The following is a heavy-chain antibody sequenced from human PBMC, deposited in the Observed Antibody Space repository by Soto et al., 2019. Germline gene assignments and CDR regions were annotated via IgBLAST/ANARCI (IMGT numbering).Heavy chain of an antibody. CDR1: GFTVRSNY. CDR2: IYSGGDT. J-gene: IGHJ3*01. Sequence: EVQLVESGGGLIQPGGSLRLSCVASGFTVRSNYMSWVRQAPGKGPEWVSLIYSGGDTYYADSVRGRFSVSRDNSKNTLYPQLNSRRAEDTAVYYCASGVGWLVHALDVWGQGTMVAVSS. D-gene: IGHD3-22*01. CDR3: ASGVGWLVHALDV. V-gene: IGHV3-53*01.